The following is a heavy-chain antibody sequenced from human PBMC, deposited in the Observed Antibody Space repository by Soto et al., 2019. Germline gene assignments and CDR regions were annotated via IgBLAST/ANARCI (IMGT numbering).Heavy chain of an antibody. CDR2: INPNSGGT. D-gene: IGHD5-18*01. CDR3: ARDRYSYGHDAFDI. CDR1: GYTFTGYY. V-gene: IGHV1-2*04. Sequence: ASVKVSCKASGYTFTGYYMHWVRQAPGQGLEWMGWINPNSGGTNYAQKFQGWVTMTRDTSISTAYMELGRLRSDDTDVYYCARDRYSYGHDAFDIWGQGTMVTVSS. J-gene: IGHJ3*02.